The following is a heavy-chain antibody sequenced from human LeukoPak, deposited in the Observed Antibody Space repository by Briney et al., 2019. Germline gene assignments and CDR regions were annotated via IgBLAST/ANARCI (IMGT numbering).Heavy chain of an antibody. J-gene: IGHJ4*02. D-gene: IGHD3-16*02. CDR1: GYTFTSYY. Sequence: ASVKVSCKASGYTFTSYYMHWVRQAPGQGLEWMGIINPSGGSTSYAQKFQGRVTMTRDTSTSTVYMELSSLRSEDTAVYYCARDWDVWGSYRYFDYWGQGTLVTVSS. V-gene: IGHV1-46*01. CDR3: ARDWDVWGSYRYFDY. CDR2: INPSGGST.